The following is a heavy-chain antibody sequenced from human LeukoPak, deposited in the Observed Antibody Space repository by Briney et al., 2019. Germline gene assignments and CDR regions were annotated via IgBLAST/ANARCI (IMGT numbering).Heavy chain of an antibody. CDR1: GFTFDDYG. CDR2: INWNGGST. Sequence: PGGSLRLSCAASGFTFDDYGMSWVRQAPGKGLEWVSGINWNGGSTGYADSVKGRFTISGDNAKNSLYLQMNSLRAEDTALYYCARDRYNWNYGAQDVWGKGTTVTVSS. J-gene: IGHJ6*04. V-gene: IGHV3-20*04. CDR3: ARDRYNWNYGAQDV. D-gene: IGHD1-7*01.